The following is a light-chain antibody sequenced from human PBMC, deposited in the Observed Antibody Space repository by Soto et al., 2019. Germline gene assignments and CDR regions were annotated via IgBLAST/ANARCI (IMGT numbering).Light chain of an antibody. J-gene: IGKJ1*01. V-gene: IGKV3-15*01. CDR2: GAS. CDR3: QQYYSSPRT. CDR1: QSVSSN. Sequence: PGQRATLSCRASQSVSSNLAWYQQKVGQAPRLLIYGASTRATGIPAKFSGSGSGTEFTLAINRLENEDSAVYYCQQYYSSPRTFGRGTKVDIK.